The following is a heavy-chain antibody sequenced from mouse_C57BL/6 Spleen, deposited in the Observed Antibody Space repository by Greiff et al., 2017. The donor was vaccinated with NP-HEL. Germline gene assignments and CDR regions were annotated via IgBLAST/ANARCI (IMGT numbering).Heavy chain of an antibody. CDR2: INPNPGGT. CDR3: ARSLLRSFAY. J-gene: IGHJ3*01. V-gene: IGHV1-18*01. Sequence: VPPHPSGPELVQPGASVKIPCKASGYTFTDYNMDWVKQSHGKSLQWIGDINPNPGGTIYNQKFKGKATLTVDKSSSTAYMELRSLTSEDTAVYYCARSLLRSFAYWGQGTLVTVSA. CDR1: GYTFTDYN. D-gene: IGHD1-1*01.